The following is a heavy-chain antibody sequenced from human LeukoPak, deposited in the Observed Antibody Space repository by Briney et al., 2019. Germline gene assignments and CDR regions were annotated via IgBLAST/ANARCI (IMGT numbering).Heavy chain of an antibody. J-gene: IGHJ4*02. CDR1: GYSFTSYW. CDR2: IYPGDSDT. Sequence: GESLKISCKGSGYSFTSYWIGWVRQMPGKGLEWMGIIYPGDSDTRYSPSFQGQVTISADKSISTAYLQWSSLKASDTAMYYCARQDDSSGYYYGPFDYWGQGTLVTVSS. D-gene: IGHD3-22*01. CDR3: ARQDDSSGYYYGPFDY. V-gene: IGHV5-51*01.